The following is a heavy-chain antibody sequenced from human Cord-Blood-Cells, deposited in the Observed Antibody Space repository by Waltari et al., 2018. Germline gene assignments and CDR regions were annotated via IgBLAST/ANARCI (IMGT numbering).Heavy chain of an antibody. Sequence: QITLKESGPTLVKPTQTLTLTCTSSGFSPSTRGLGVGWTRQPPGKALEWLALIYWNDDKRYSPSLKSRLTITKDTSKNQVVLTMTNMDPVDTATYYCAHRSQLVGGADYWGQGTLVTVSS. V-gene: IGHV2-5*01. J-gene: IGHJ4*02. CDR3: AHRSQLVGGADY. CDR1: GFSPSTRGLG. D-gene: IGHD6-6*01. CDR2: IYWNDDK.